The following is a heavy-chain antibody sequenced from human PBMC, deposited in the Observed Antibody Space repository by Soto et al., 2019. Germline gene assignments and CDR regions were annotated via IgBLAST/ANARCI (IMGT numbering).Heavy chain of an antibody. J-gene: IGHJ4*02. V-gene: IGHV3-30-3*01. CDR3: ARDRVYYYDNSGYYNFDY. CDR2: VSYDGSKQ. Sequence: QVHLVESGGGVVQPGRSLRVSCAASGFTLSNYAMHWVRQAPGKGLEWVAVVSYDGSKQFYADSVEGRFTISRDSSKSTLYLHMDNLRDEDTAVYYCARDRVYYYDNSGYYNFDYWGQGTLVTVSS. D-gene: IGHD3-22*01. CDR1: GFTLSNYA.